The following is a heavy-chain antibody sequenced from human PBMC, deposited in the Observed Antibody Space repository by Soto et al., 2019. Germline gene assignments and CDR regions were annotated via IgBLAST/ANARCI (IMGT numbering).Heavy chain of an antibody. CDR2: VSGGGGNT. J-gene: IGHJ4*02. CDR3: SKRTIVYSAYFDY. V-gene: IGHV3-23*01. Sequence: DVQRLESGGGLVQPGGSLRLTCAASGFTFNTCAMSWVRQAPGKGLEWVSAVSGGGGNTYYTDSVKGRFTICRDNSRNTASLNANNFSSTDTAVYYFSKRTIVYSAYFDYWGQGALVTVSS. CDR1: GFTFNTCA. D-gene: IGHD3-3*01.